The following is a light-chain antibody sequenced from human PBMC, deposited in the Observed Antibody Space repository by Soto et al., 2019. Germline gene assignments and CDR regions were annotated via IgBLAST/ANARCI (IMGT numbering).Light chain of an antibody. CDR2: AAS. J-gene: IGKJ5*01. Sequence: AIRMTQSPSSLSASTGDRVPITCRASQGISSYLACYQQKPGKAPTLLIYAASTLQSGVPSRFSGSGSGTDFTLTISCLQSDDFATYYCQQYYSYPITFGQGTRLEIK. V-gene: IGKV1-8*01. CDR3: QQYYSYPIT. CDR1: QGISSY.